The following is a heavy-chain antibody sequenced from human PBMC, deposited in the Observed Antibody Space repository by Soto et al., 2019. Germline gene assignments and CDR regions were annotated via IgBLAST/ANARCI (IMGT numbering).Heavy chain of an antibody. V-gene: IGHV1-18*04. Sequence: ASVKVSCKASGYTFTSYGISWVRHAPGQGLEWMGWISAYNGNTNYAQKLRGRVTMTTDTSTSTAYMELRSLRSDDTAVYYCARDWKAAAGPLAPDYWGQGTLVTAPQ. CDR3: ARDWKAAAGPLAPDY. CDR2: ISAYNGNT. J-gene: IGHJ4*02. CDR1: GYTFTSYG. D-gene: IGHD6-13*01.